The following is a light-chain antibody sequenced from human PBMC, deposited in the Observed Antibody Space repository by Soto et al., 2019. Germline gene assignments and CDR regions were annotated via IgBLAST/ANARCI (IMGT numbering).Light chain of an antibody. J-gene: IGKJ4*01. CDR3: QQYRSSLT. Sequence: EIVLTQSPGTLSLSPGERATLSCRASQSVSSDYLAWYQQKPAQAPRLLIYGASYRATGIPDRFSGSGSGKDFTLTFSRLEPEDFAVYYCQQYRSSLTFGGGTKVDIK. V-gene: IGKV3-20*01. CDR1: QSVSSDY. CDR2: GAS.